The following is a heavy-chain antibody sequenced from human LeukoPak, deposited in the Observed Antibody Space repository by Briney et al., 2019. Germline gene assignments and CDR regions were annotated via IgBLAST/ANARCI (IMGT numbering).Heavy chain of an antibody. CDR3: AREGWDLLLSHYFDY. CDR2: ISSSGSTI. Sequence: GGSLRISCAASGFTFSDYYMRWIRQAPGKGLEWISYISSSGSTIYYADSVKGRFTISRDNAKNSLYLQMNSLRAEDTAVYYCAREGWDLLLSHYFDYWGQGTLVTVSS. D-gene: IGHD1-26*01. V-gene: IGHV3-11*01. J-gene: IGHJ4*02. CDR1: GFTFSDYY.